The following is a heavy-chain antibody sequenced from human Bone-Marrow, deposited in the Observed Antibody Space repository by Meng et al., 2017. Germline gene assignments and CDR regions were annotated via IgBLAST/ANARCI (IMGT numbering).Heavy chain of an antibody. CDR1: GFTFSSYA. V-gene: IGHV3-30*09. D-gene: IGHD1-26*01. CDR3: ARAIVGATIRPRAYGMDV. CDR2: ISYDGSNK. J-gene: IGHJ6*02. Sequence: GESLKISCAASGFTFSSYAMHWVRQAPGKGLEWVAVISYDGSNKYYADSVKGRFAISRDNSKNTLYLQMNGLRAEDTAVYYCARAIVGATIRPRAYGMDVWGQGTTVTVSS.